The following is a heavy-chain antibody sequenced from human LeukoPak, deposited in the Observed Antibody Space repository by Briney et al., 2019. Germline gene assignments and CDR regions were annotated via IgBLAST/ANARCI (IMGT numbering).Heavy chain of an antibody. Sequence: GESLKISCKASGYTFTSYTMHWVRQAPGQRLEWMGCINAGNADTKYSQKFQGGVTITRDTSASTAYMELSSLRSEDTAVYYCARGYCTSSTCYSFDYWGQGTLVTVSS. V-gene: IGHV1-3*01. CDR2: INAGNADT. CDR1: GYTFTSYT. CDR3: ARGYCTSSTCYSFDY. J-gene: IGHJ4*02. D-gene: IGHD2-15*01.